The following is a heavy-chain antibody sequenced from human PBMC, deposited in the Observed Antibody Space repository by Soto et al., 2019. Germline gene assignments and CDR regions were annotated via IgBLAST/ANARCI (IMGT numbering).Heavy chain of an antibody. J-gene: IGHJ1*01. CDR1: GYTFTGYW. CDR2: IYPGDSDT. V-gene: IGHV5-51*01. D-gene: IGHD2-2*01. Sequence: GESLKISCQGSGYTFTGYWIGWVRQMPGKGLEWMGIIYPGDSDTRYSPSFQGQVTISADKSINTAYLQWSSLKASDTAMYDCVVQQKRPWVSCRGQRTLGTVSS. CDR3: VVQQKRPWVSC.